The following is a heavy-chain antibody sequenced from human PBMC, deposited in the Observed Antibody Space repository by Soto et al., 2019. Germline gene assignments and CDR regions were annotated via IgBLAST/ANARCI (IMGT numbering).Heavy chain of an antibody. CDR3: ARGDIVLMVYAIRRFDP. CDR1: GYTFTGYY. CDR2: INPNSGGT. J-gene: IGHJ5*02. D-gene: IGHD2-8*01. Sequence: ASLKVSCKASGYTFTGYYMHWVRQAPGQGLEWMGWINPNSGGTNYAQKFQGRVTMTRDTSISTAYMELSRLRSDDTAVYYCARGDIVLMVYAIRRFDPWGQGTPFTVSP. V-gene: IGHV1-2*02.